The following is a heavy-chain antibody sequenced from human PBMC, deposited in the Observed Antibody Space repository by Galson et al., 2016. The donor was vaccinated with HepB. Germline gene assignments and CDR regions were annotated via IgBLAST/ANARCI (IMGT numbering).Heavy chain of an antibody. V-gene: IGHV3-48*03. CDR2: ISNSGDSI. J-gene: IGHJ4*02. CDR1: GFIFSTYE. D-gene: IGHD3-22*01. Sequence: SLRLSCAASGFIFSTYEMNWVRQAPGKGLEWVSYISNSGDSIYYADSVKGRFTISRDNSKNALHLQMNSLRAEDTAMYSCARHFSGSYLGQGTLVTVSS. CDR3: ARHFSGSY.